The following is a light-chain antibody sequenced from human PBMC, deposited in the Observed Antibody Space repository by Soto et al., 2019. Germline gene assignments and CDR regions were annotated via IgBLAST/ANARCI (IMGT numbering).Light chain of an antibody. V-gene: IGLV2-11*01. Sequence: ALTQPRSVSGSPGQSVTISCTGTSSDVGGYNYVSWYQQHPGKAPKLMIYDVSKRPSGVPDRFSGSKSGNTASLTISGLQAEDEADYYCCSYAGSYTVVFGGGTKVTVL. J-gene: IGLJ2*01. CDR3: CSYAGSYTVV. CDR2: DVS. CDR1: SSDVGGYNY.